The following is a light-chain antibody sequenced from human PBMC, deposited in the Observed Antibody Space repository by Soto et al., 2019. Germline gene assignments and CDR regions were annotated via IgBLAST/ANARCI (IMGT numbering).Light chain of an antibody. CDR1: QSVNSN. Sequence: EMVMTQSPAILSVSPGESTTLSCRASQSVNSNYLAWYQQHPGQPPRLLIYGISTRVTGIPARFSGSGSGTEFSLTISSLQSEDFAVYYCQQYSKLPITFGQGTRLEIK. V-gene: IGKV3-15*01. J-gene: IGKJ5*01. CDR2: GIS. CDR3: QQYSKLPIT.